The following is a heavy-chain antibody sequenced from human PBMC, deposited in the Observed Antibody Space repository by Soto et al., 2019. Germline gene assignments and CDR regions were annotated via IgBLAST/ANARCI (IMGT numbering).Heavy chain of an antibody. CDR2: IIPIFGTA. CDR3: ARHGDYDFWSGTPYYYGMDV. V-gene: IGHV1-69*13. Sequence: SVKVSCKASGDTFSSYAISWVRQAPGQGLEWMGGIIPIFGTANYAQKFQGRVTITADESTSTAYMELSSLRSEDTAVYYCARHGDYDFWSGTPYYYGMDVWGQGTTVTVSS. J-gene: IGHJ6*02. D-gene: IGHD3-3*01. CDR1: GDTFSSYA.